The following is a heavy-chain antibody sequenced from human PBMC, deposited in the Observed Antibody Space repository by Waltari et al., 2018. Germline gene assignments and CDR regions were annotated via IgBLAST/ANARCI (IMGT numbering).Heavy chain of an antibody. D-gene: IGHD1-26*01. CDR1: GHTFTGDY. J-gene: IGHJ5*02. Sequence: QVHLVQSGDEVKEPGASVKVSCKASGHTFTGDYIHWVRQAPGQGLEWMVRISPNRGTTKYEQKLQSRVTMTRDTAISTAYMEVNRLTCDDTAVYYCATIGWEMATVSGPSGGSWGQGTRVTVSS. V-gene: IGHV1-2*06. CDR2: ISPNRGTT. CDR3: ATIGWEMATVSGPSGGS.